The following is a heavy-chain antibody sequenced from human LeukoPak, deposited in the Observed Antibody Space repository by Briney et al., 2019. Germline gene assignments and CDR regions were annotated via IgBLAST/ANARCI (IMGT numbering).Heavy chain of an antibody. CDR1: GFTFDDYA. CDR3: ALGTSSSWYGFDY. D-gene: IGHD6-13*01. V-gene: IGHV3-9*01. CDR2: ISWNSGSI. Sequence: GGSLRLSCAASGFTFDDYAMHWVRQAPGKGLEWVSGISWNSGSIGYADSVKGRFTISRDDAKNSLYLQMNSLRAEDTAVYYCALGTSSSWYGFDYWGQGTLVTVSS. J-gene: IGHJ4*02.